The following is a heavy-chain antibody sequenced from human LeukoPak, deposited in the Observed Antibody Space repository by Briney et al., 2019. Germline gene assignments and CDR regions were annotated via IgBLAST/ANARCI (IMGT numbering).Heavy chain of an antibody. V-gene: IGHV1-18*04. D-gene: IGHD3-9*01. Sequence: ASVKVSCKASGYTFTSYGISWVRQAPGQGLEWMGWISAYNGNKNYAQKLQGRVTMTTDTSTSTAYMELRSLRSDDTAVYYCSRAEDGIRYFDWLPNPDYWGQGTLVTVSS. CDR3: SRAEDGIRYFDWLPNPDY. CDR2: ISAYNGNK. CDR1: GYTFTSYG. J-gene: IGHJ4*02.